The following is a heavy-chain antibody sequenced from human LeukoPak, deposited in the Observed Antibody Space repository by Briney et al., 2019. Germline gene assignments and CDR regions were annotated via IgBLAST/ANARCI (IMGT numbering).Heavy chain of an antibody. CDR3: AKDQARMSLVVAATPGFDY. V-gene: IGHV3-30*18. D-gene: IGHD2-15*01. CDR2: ISYDGSNK. J-gene: IGHJ4*02. Sequence: GGSLRLSCAAFGFTFSSYGMHWVRQAPGKGLEWVAVISYDGSNKYYADSVKGRFTISRDNSKNTLYLQMNSLRAEDTAVYYCAKDQARMSLVVAATPGFDYWGQGTLVTVSS. CDR1: GFTFSSYG.